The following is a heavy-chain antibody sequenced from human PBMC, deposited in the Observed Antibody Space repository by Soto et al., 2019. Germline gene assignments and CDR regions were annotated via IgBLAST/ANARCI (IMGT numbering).Heavy chain of an antibody. Sequence: QVQLVQSGAEVKKPGASVKVSCKASGYTFTSYAISWVRQAPGQGLEWMGWISAYNGNTNYAQKLQGRVTMTTDTSTTPAYMYLRSLRSDATPLYSSARSCPPAGYWAQGPLVTVSS. V-gene: IGHV1-18*01. CDR3: ARSCPPAGY. CDR1: GYTFTSYA. CDR2: ISAYNGNT. J-gene: IGHJ4*02.